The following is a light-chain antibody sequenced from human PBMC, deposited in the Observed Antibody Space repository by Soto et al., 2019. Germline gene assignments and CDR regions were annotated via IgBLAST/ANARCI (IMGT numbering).Light chain of an antibody. Sequence: QSALTQPDSVSGSPGQSITISCTGTSSDVGSYNLVSWYQQHTGKAPKLMIYEGTKRPSGVSDRFSGSRSGNTASLTISVLQAEDEADYYCCSYASSSTYVFGTGTKLTVL. CDR1: SSDVGSYNL. CDR2: EGT. CDR3: CSYASSSTYV. V-gene: IGLV2-23*01. J-gene: IGLJ1*01.